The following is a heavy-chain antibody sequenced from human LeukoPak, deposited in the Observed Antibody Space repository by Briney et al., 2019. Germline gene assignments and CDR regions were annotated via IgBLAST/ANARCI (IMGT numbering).Heavy chain of an antibody. D-gene: IGHD7-27*01. CDR3: ARHGGKLGNWFDP. Sequence: SETLSLTCAVYGGSLSGYYWSWIRQPAGKGLEWIGRIYTSGSTNYNPSLKSRVTISVDTSKNQFSLKLSSVTAADTAVYYCARHGGKLGNWFDPWGQGTLVTVSS. CDR2: IYTSGST. CDR1: GGSLSGYY. J-gene: IGHJ5*02. V-gene: IGHV4-59*10.